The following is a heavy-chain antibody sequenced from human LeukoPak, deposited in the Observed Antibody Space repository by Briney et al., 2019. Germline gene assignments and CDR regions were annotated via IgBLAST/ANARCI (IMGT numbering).Heavy chain of an antibody. V-gene: IGHV3-23*01. D-gene: IGHD2/OR15-2a*01. CDR3: AKDRVSPGFNWFDP. J-gene: IGHJ5*02. Sequence: GGSLRLSCAASGVIISSYAMSWVRQAPGKGLEWVSAINGRGDNTYYADFVKGRFTISRDNSKSTVYLQMNNLRTEDTAVYYCAKDRVSPGFNWFDPWGQGTLVTVSS. CDR1: GVIISSYA. CDR2: INGRGDNT.